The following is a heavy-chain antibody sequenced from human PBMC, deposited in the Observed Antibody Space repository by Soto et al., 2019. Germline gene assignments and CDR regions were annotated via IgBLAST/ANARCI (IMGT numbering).Heavy chain of an antibody. D-gene: IGHD2-21*02. J-gene: IGHJ4*02. V-gene: IGHV1-69*13. Sequence: SVKVFCKASGGTFSSYAISWVRQAPGQGLEWMGGIIPIFGTANYAQKFQGRVTTTADESTSTAYMELSSLRSEDTAVYYCARTPYCGGDCYYFDYWGQGTLVTVSS. CDR3: ARTPYCGGDCYYFDY. CDR1: GGTFSSYA. CDR2: IIPIFGTA.